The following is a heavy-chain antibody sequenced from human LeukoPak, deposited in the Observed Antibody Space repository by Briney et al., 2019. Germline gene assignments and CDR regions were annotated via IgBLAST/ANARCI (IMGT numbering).Heavy chain of an antibody. CDR1: GFTVSSIY. CDR2: IYSGGST. Sequence: GGSLRLSCAASGFTVSSIYMSWVRQAPGKGLKWVSVIYSGGSTYYADSVKGRFTISRDNSKNTLYLQMNSLRAEDTAVYYCARRDILTGYFDYWGQGTLVTVSS. D-gene: IGHD3-9*01. J-gene: IGHJ4*02. CDR3: ARRDILTGYFDY. V-gene: IGHV3-53*01.